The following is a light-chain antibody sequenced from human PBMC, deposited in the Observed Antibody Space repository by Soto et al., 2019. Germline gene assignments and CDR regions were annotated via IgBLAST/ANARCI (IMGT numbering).Light chain of an antibody. CDR3: QKYNSAPWT. V-gene: IGKV1-27*01. CDR1: QGISNH. J-gene: IGKJ1*01. Sequence: DIQMTQSPSSLSASVGDRVTITCRASQGISNHLAWYQQQPGKVPKLLIYVASTLQSGVPSRFSGSGSGTDFTLTISSLQPEDVATYYCQKYNSAPWTFGKGNKLEIK. CDR2: VAS.